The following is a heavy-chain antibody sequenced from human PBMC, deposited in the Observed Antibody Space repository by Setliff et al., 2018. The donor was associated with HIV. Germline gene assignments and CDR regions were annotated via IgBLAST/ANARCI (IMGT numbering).Heavy chain of an antibody. Sequence: PGGSLRLSCAASGFSFSSYEMNWVRQAPGKGLEWVSYISSNIIYIYYADSVRGRFTISRDSAKNSLYLQMNSLRAEDTAVYYCARDYLYYYYYMDVWGRGTTVTVSS. J-gene: IGHJ6*03. CDR1: GFSFSSYE. CDR3: ARDYLYYYYYMDV. CDR2: ISSNIIYI. V-gene: IGHV3-21*05.